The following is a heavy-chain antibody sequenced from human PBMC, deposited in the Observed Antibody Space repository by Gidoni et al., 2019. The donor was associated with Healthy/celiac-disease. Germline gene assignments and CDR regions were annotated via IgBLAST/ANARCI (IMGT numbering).Heavy chain of an antibody. D-gene: IGHD3-16*01. J-gene: IGHJ5*02. CDR3: ARESQFVGTNWFDP. CDR1: GGSVSSGSYY. CDR2: IYYSGST. Sequence: QVQLQESGPGLVKPSETLSLTCTVSGGSVSSGSYYWSWIRQPPGKGLEWIGYIYYSGSTNYNPSRRSRVTISVDTSKNQFSLKLSSVTAADTAVYYCARESQFVGTNWFDPWGQGTLVTVSS. V-gene: IGHV4-61*01.